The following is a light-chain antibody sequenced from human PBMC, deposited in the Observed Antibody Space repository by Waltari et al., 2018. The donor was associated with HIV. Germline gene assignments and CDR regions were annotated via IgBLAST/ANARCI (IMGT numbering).Light chain of an antibody. CDR2: DDT. CDR1: HLGNKN. CDR3: QVWDTNGGHPL. Sequence: SYVLTPPPPVAVAPGPTARVSCGGNHLGNKNAQRYRQRPGQAPVLVVYDDTARPSGIPGRFSASNCGSTATLTISRVEAGDEADYYCQVWDTNGGHPLFGGGTSLTVL. V-gene: IGLV3-21*02. J-gene: IGLJ2*01.